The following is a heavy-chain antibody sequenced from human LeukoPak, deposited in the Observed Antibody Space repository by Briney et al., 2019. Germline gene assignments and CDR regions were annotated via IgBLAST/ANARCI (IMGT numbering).Heavy chain of an antibody. CDR3: ARAGTMVRGVIITPPYGMDV. CDR2: ISSSSSYI. Sequence: GGSLRLSCAASGFTFSSYSMNWVRQAPGKGLEWVSPISSSSSYIYYADSVKGRFTISRDNAKNSLYLQMNSLRAEDTAVYYCARAGTMVRGVIITPPYGMDVWGKGTTVTVSS. J-gene: IGHJ6*04. D-gene: IGHD3-10*01. CDR1: GFTFSSYS. V-gene: IGHV3-21*01.